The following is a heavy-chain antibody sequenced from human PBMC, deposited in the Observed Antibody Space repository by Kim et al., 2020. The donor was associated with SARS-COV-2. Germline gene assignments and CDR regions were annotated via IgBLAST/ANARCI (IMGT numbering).Heavy chain of an antibody. Sequence: GGSLRLSCAASGFTFSSYSMNWVRQAPGKGLEWVSSISSSSSYIYYADSVKGRFTISRDNAKNSLYLQMNSLRAEDTAVYYCAREFLHYGDYHTGPRYAGKFGYGMDVWGQGTTVTVSS. CDR2: ISSSSSYI. D-gene: IGHD4-17*01. V-gene: IGHV3-21*04. CDR1: GFTFSSYS. J-gene: IGHJ6*02. CDR3: AREFLHYGDYHTGPRYAGKFGYGMDV.